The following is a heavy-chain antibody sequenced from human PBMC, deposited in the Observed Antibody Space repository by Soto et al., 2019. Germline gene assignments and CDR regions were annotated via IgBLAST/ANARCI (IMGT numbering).Heavy chain of an antibody. CDR3: ARKDYGDGGFFDY. J-gene: IGHJ4*02. V-gene: IGHV4-4*02. D-gene: IGHD4-17*01. CDR1: GGSITSSSW. CDR2: IYHSGST. Sequence: QVQLQESGPGLVKPSGTLSLTCAVSGGSITSSSWWSWVRQPPGKGLEWIGEIYHSGSTNYNPSLMSRVTISVDKSTKQFSLKLISVTAADTAVYYCARKDYGDGGFFDYWGQGTLVTVSS.